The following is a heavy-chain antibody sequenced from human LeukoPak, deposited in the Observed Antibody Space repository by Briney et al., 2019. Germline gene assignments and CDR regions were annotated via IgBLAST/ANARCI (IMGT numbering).Heavy chain of an antibody. D-gene: IGHD3-22*01. CDR3: ARGGSDYYDSNGYSTDY. Sequence: PSETLSLTCAVSGYFISSGYYWGWTRQPPGQGLEWIGSIYHSGRSYYNPSLKSRVTISVDTSKNQFSLKLSSVTAADTAVYYCARGGSDYYDSNGYSTDYWGQGILVTVSS. J-gene: IGHJ4*02. V-gene: IGHV4-38-2*01. CDR2: IYHSGRS. CDR1: GYFISSGYY.